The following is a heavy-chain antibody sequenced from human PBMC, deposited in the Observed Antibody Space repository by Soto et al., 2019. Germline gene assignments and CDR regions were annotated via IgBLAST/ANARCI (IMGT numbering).Heavy chain of an antibody. CDR2: IKSKSDGGTI. V-gene: IGHV3-15*01. CDR3: TTNFYSDHGMDV. J-gene: IGHJ6*02. D-gene: IGHD4-17*01. Sequence: EVQLVESGGGLVKPGGSLRLSCAVSGITFSKAWMNWVRQSPGKGLEWVGRIKSKSDGGTIDYAAPVKGRFTISRDDSKNTLCLQINSLKTEDTAVYYCTTNFYSDHGMDVWGQGTTVTVSS. CDR1: GITFSKAW.